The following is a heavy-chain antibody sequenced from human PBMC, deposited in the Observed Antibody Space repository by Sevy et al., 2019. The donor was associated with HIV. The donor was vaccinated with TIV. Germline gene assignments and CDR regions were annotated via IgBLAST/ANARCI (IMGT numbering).Heavy chain of an antibody. V-gene: IGHV3-30*18. Sequence: GGSLRLSCAASGFTFSSYGMHWVRQAPGKGLEWVAVISYDGSNKYYADSVKGRFTISRDNSKNTLYLQMNSLRAEDTAVYYCAKEGYSGYELDYWGQGTLVT. D-gene: IGHD5-12*01. CDR3: AKEGYSGYELDY. J-gene: IGHJ4*02. CDR1: GFTFSSYG. CDR2: ISYDGSNK.